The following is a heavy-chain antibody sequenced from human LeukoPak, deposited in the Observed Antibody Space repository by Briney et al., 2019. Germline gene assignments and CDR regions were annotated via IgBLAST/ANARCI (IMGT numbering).Heavy chain of an antibody. Sequence: SETLSLTCTVSGGSISSSTYSWGWIRQPPGKGLEWIGSIAYSGRAYYNPSLKSRVTISVDTSKNQFSLNLSSVTAADTAIYYCARRHDSTGYYSAALTRYCFDYWGQGTLVTVSS. CDR2: IAYSGRA. CDR3: ARRHDSTGYYSAALTRYCFDY. J-gene: IGHJ4*02. V-gene: IGHV4-39*01. CDR1: GGSISSSTYS. D-gene: IGHD3-22*01.